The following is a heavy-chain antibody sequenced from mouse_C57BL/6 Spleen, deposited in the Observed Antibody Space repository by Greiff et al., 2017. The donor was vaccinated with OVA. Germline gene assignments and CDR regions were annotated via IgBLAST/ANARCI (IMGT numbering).Heavy chain of an antibody. Sequence: QVQLQQPGAELVKPGASVKLSCKASGYTFTSYWMQWVKQRPGQGLEWIGEIDPSDSYTNSNQKFKGKTTLTVDTSSSTAYMQLSSLTSEDSAVYYCARSGTVVATTDYWGQGTTLTVSS. D-gene: IGHD1-1*01. CDR3: ARSGTVVATTDY. J-gene: IGHJ2*01. V-gene: IGHV1-50*01. CDR1: GYTFTSYW. CDR2: IDPSDSYT.